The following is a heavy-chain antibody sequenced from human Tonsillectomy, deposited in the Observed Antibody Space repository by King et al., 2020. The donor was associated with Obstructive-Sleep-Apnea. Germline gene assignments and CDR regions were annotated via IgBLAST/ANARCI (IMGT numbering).Heavy chain of an antibody. Sequence: QLQESGPGLVKPSENLSLTCTVSGGSISSYYWTWIRQPPGKGLEWIGYIFSSGGTNYNPSLKSRVTISVDASKKEFSLRLSSGTAAATAVYYCARGSGHSYDSSHAGLDVWGQGTTVTVSS. CDR3: ARGSGHSYDSSHAGLDV. J-gene: IGHJ6*02. CDR2: IFSSGGT. D-gene: IGHD3-16*01. V-gene: IGHV4-59*01. CDR1: GGSISSYY.